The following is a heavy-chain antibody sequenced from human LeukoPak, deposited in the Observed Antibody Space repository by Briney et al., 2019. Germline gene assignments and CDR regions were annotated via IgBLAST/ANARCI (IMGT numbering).Heavy chain of an antibody. Sequence: GGSLRLSCAASGFTFSTSGMHWVRQAPGKGLEWVAVIWYDGSHNYYGDSVKGRFTISRDNSKNTLYLQMNSLRVEDTAVYYCAKETGITPLSNWFDAWGQGTLVTVSS. D-gene: IGHD1-20*01. V-gene: IGHV3-33*06. CDR2: IWYDGSHN. CDR3: AKETGITPLSNWFDA. J-gene: IGHJ5*02. CDR1: GFTFSTSG.